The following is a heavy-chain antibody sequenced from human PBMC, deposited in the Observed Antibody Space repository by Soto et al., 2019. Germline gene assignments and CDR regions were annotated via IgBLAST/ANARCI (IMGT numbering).Heavy chain of an antibody. V-gene: IGHV2-5*02. CDR2: IYWDDDK. Sequence: QITLKESGPRLVKPAQTLTLTCTVSGFSLNTYGVGVGWIRQPPGKALEWLALIYWDDDKRYSPSLKSRLTITKDTSKNQVVLTMTNMDPVDTVTYYCARALGSWGAYYFDYWGQGTLVTVSS. D-gene: IGHD3-16*01. CDR1: GFSLNTYGVG. CDR3: ARALGSWGAYYFDY. J-gene: IGHJ4*02.